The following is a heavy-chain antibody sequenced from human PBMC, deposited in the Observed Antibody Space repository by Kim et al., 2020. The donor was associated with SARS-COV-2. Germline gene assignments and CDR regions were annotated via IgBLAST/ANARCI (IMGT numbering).Heavy chain of an antibody. CDR2: ISYDGSNK. Sequence: GGSLRLSCAASGFTFSSYGMHWVRQAPGKGLEWVAVISYDGSNKYYADSVKGRFTISRDNSKNTLYLQMNSLRAEDTAVYYCARDHEFSSEPYYYGMDVWGQGTTVTVSS. CDR1: GFTFSSYG. D-gene: IGHD6-6*01. V-gene: IGHV3-33*05. J-gene: IGHJ6*02. CDR3: ARDHEFSSEPYYYGMDV.